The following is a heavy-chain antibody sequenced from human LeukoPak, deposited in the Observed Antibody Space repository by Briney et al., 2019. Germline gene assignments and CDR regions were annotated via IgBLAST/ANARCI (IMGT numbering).Heavy chain of an antibody. J-gene: IGHJ4*02. CDR1: GFTFSSYA. CDR2: ISSNGGST. D-gene: IGHD1-1*01. V-gene: IGHV3-64D*09. CDR3: VKVGAYNWNDGPFDY. Sequence: GGSLRLSCSASGFTFSSYAMHWVRQAPGQGLEYVSAISSNGGSTYYADSVRGRFTISRDNSKNTLYLQMSSLRAEDTAVYYCVKVGAYNWNDGPFDYWGQGTLATVSS.